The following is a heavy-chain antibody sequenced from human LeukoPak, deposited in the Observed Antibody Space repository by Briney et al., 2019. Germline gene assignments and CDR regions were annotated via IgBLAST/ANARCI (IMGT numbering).Heavy chain of an antibody. J-gene: IGHJ6*02. V-gene: IGHV3-74*01. Sequence: GGSLRLSCAASGFTFSSYWMQWVRQAPGKGLVWVSRIDGDGSSTNYADSVKGRFTISRDNAKNTLYLQMNSLRAEDTAVYYCARGRPHYFGMDVWGQGTMVIVSS. CDR2: IDGDGSST. CDR1: GFTFSSYW. CDR3: ARGRPHYFGMDV. D-gene: IGHD6-6*01.